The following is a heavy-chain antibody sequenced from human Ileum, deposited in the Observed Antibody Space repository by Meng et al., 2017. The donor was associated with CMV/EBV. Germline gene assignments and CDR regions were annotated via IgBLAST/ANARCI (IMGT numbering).Heavy chain of an antibody. J-gene: IGHJ3*02. CDR2: IDIPGSST. Sequence: GESLKIPLVAPGFTLSSYEMNWVRQAPGMGLEWVSYIDIPGSSTKYTDSVKGRFTISRDNAKNSLYLHMNSLRAGDTAIYYGVRGSGHRYPFNAFDIWGQGTKVTVSS. V-gene: IGHV3-48*03. CDR1: GFTLSSYE. D-gene: IGHD5-18*01. CDR3: VRGSGHRYPFNAFDI.